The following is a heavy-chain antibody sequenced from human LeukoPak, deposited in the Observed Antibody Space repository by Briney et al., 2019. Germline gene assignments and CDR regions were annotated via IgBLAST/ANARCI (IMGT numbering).Heavy chain of an antibody. CDR3: ARGDDGDGYFPI. D-gene: IGHD5-24*01. V-gene: IGHV4-61*02. CDR1: GGSISSGSYY. Sequence: SETLSLTCTVSGGSISSGSYYWSWIRQPAGKGLEWIGRIYSSGSTNYKSSLKSRVTISIDTSKNQFSLKLNSVTAADTAVYYCARGDDGDGYFPIWGQGTMVTVSS. CDR2: IYSSGST. J-gene: IGHJ3*02.